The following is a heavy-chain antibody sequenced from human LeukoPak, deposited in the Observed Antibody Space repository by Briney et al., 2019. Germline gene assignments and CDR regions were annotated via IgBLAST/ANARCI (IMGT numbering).Heavy chain of an antibody. CDR3: ATTRDSSGYYPTPF. D-gene: IGHD3-22*01. CDR2: ISTYDDNI. J-gene: IGHJ4*02. V-gene: IGHV1-18*01. CDR1: GYTFTTYG. Sequence: ASVKVSCKASGYTFTTYGLSWVRQAPGQGLEWLGWISTYDDNIKYAQSLQGRLTLTIDTSTSTAYMELRSLTSDDTAVYYCATTRDSSGYYPTPFWGQGTLVTVSS.